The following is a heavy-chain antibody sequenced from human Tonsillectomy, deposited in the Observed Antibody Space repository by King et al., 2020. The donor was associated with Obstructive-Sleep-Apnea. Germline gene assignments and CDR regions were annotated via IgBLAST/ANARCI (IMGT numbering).Heavy chain of an antibody. CDR1: GFSLSTSGVG. CDR2: IYLDDDK. D-gene: IGHD3-10*01. Sequence: TLKESGPTLVKPTQTLTLTCTFSGFSLSTSGVGVGWIRQPPGKALEWLARIYLDDDKSYSPSLKNRLTITRDTSKNQVVLTMTNMDPVDTATYYCAHRARGDAFDIWGQGTMVTVSS. CDR3: AHRARGDAFDI. J-gene: IGHJ3*02. V-gene: IGHV2-5*02.